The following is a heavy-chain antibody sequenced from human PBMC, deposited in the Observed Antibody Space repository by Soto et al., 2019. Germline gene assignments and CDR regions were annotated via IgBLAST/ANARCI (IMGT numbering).Heavy chain of an antibody. J-gene: IGHJ4*02. CDR1: GFTFDDYT. D-gene: IGHD3-3*01. Sequence: PGWSLRLSCAASGFTFDDYTMHWVRQAPGKGLEWVSLISWDGGSTYYADSVKGRFTISRDNSKNSLYLQMNSLRTEDTALYYCAKDIYRNDFWSGYYDYWGQGTLVTVSS. CDR2: ISWDGGST. V-gene: IGHV3-43*01. CDR3: AKDIYRNDFWSGYYDY.